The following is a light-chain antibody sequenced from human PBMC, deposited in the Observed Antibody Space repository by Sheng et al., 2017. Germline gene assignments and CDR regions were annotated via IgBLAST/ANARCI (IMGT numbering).Light chain of an antibody. V-gene: IGLV1-40*01. CDR3: QSYDNSLSGPV. CDR2: GNN. CDR1: SPNIGAGYD. J-gene: IGLJ3*02. Sequence: QSVLTQPPSVSGAPGQRVTISCTGSSPNIGAGYDVHWYQQLPGTAPKLLIYGNNNRPSGVPDRFSGSKSGTSASLAITGLQAEDEAVYYCQSYDNSLSGPVFGGGTKLTVL.